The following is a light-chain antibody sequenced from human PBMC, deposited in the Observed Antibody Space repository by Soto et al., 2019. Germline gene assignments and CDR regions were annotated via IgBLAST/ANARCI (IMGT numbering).Light chain of an antibody. CDR3: QQYNSWPPIP. J-gene: IGKJ5*01. Sequence: IVMTQSPDTLYLSPGEGATLSCRASQSVRTKLAWYQQKAGQAPRLLIYGASTRATGIPDRFSGSGSGTEFTLTISGLQSEDFAVYYCQQYNSWPPIPFAQGTRLEIK. CDR2: GAS. V-gene: IGKV3-15*01. CDR1: QSVRTK.